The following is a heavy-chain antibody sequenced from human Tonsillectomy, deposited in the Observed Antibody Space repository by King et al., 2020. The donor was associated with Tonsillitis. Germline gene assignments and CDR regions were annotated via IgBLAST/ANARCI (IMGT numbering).Heavy chain of an antibody. J-gene: IGHJ5*02. D-gene: IGHD6-19*01. V-gene: IGHV4-39*01. CDR3: ARLTPGVYIAVAGTGTFDP. Sequence: LQLQESGPGLVKPSETLSLTCTVSGGSLSSSVYYWGWIRQPPGKGLEWIGSIYYSGSTYYNPSLKSRVTISIDTSKNQFSLKLSSVTAADTGVYYCARLTPGVYIAVAGTGTFDPWGQGTLVTVSS. CDR1: GGSLSSSVYY. CDR2: IYYSGST.